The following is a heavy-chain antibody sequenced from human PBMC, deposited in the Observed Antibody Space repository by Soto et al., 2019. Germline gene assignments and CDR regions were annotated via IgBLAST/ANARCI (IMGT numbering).Heavy chain of an antibody. D-gene: IGHD3-9*01. CDR2: IYYSGST. CDR3: ARDGGILTGYSTHAFDI. CDR1: GGSISSGGYY. Sequence: PSETLSLTCTVSGGSISSGGYYWSWIRQHPGKGLEWIGYIYYSGSTYYNPSLKSRVTISVDTSKNQFSLKLSSVTAADTAVYYCARDGGILTGYSTHAFDIWGQGKMVTVSS. V-gene: IGHV4-31*03. J-gene: IGHJ3*02.